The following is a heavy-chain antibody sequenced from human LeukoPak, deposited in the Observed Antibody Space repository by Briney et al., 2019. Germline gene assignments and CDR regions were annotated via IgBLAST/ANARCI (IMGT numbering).Heavy chain of an antibody. V-gene: IGHV4-34*01. CDR3: ARGLSSGWYL. CDR2: INHSGST. J-gene: IGHJ4*02. CDR1: GGSFSGYY. D-gene: IGHD6-19*01. Sequence: SETLSLTCAAYGGSFSGYYWSWIRQPPGKGLEWIGEINHSGSTNYNPSLKSRVTISVDTSKNQFSLKLSSVTAADTAVYYCARGLSSGWYLWGQGTLVTVSS.